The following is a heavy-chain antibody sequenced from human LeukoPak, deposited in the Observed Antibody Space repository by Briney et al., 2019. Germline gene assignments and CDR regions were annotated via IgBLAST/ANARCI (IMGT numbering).Heavy chain of an antibody. CDR3: TTVYCSSTSCYGT. CDR1: GFTFSSYG. J-gene: IGHJ4*02. CDR2: IKSKTDGGTT. Sequence: GGSLRLSCAASGFTFSSYGIHWVRQAPGKGLEWVGRIKSKTDGGTTDYAAPVKGRFTISRDDSKNTLYLQMNSLKTEDTAVYYCTTVYCSSTSCYGTWGQGTLVTVSS. V-gene: IGHV3-15*01. D-gene: IGHD2-2*01.